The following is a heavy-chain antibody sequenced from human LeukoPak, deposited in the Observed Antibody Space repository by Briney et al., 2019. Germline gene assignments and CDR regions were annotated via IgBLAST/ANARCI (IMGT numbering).Heavy chain of an antibody. V-gene: IGHV4-34*01. CDR3: ARAPDYYDSSGDWFDP. D-gene: IGHD3-22*01. Sequence: PSETLSLTCAVYGGSFSGYYWSWIRQPPGKGLEWIGEINHSGSTNYNPSLKSRVTISVDTSKNQFSLKLSSVTAADTAVYYCARAPDYYDSSGDWFDPWGQGTLVTVSS. CDR2: INHSGST. J-gene: IGHJ5*02. CDR1: GGSFSGYY.